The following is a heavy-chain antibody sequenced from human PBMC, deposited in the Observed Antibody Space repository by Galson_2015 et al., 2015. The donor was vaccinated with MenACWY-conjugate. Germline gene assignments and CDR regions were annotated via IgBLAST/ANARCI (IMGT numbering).Heavy chain of an antibody. D-gene: IGHD3-3*01. CDR2: IFSNDEK. J-gene: IGHJ4*02. V-gene: IGHV2-26*01. CDR3: ARTSAHRVLGFLFPVYYFDS. CDR1: GISLSNAGMG. Sequence: PALVKPTQTLTLTCTVSGISLSNAGMGVSWIRQPPGKALEWLAHIFSNDEKSYRTSLKTRLTISKDTPKSQVGLTMTHMDPVDTATYYCARTSAHRVLGFLFPVYYFDSWGQGTLVRVSS.